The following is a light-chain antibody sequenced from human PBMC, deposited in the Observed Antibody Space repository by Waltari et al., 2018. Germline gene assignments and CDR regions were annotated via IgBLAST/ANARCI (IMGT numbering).Light chain of an antibody. Sequence: QSVLTQAPSASGTPGRRVTLSCSGSRSNIASNTLNWYQQRPGTAPKLLIYSNNQRPSGVPDRFSGSKSGTSASLAISGLQSEDEAEYSCAVWDDSLSGVVFGGGTKLTVL. CDR2: SNN. V-gene: IGLV1-44*01. CDR3: AVWDDSLSGVV. J-gene: IGLJ2*01. CDR1: RSNIASNT.